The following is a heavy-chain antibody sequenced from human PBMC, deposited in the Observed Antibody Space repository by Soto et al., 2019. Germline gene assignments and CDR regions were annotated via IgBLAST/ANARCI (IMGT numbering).Heavy chain of an antibody. J-gene: IGHJ3*02. V-gene: IGHV3-7*01. CDR3: ASPRAHDYSDPHPYAFDI. CDR1: GFTFSSYW. D-gene: IGHD4-17*01. CDR2: IKQDGSEK. Sequence: EVQLVESGGGLVQPGGSLRLSCAASGFTFSSYWMSWVRQAPGKGLEWVANIKQDGSEKYYVDSVKGRFTISRDNAKNSLYLQMNSLRAEDTAEYYCASPRAHDYSDPHPYAFDIWGQGTMVTVSS.